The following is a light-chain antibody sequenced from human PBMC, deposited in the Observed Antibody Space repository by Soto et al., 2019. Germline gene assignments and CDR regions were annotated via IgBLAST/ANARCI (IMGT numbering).Light chain of an antibody. CDR2: DVS. CDR3: QQFIIYPIT. V-gene: IGKV1-13*02. J-gene: IGKJ5*01. Sequence: AIQVTQSPSSLSASVGDRVTITCRASQDIRGALAWYQQKPGKAPKLLIYDVSTVQSGVPSRFSGRGSGTEFTLTITSLQPEDFATYYCQQFIIYPITFGQGTRLAIK. CDR1: QDIRGA.